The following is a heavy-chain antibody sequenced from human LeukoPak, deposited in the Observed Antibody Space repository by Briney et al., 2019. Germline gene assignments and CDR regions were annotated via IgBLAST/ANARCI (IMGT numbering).Heavy chain of an antibody. CDR2: ISSSSSYI. CDR3: ARDYHGSGSYYIDY. D-gene: IGHD3-10*01. CDR1: GFTFSSYS. Sequence: GGSLRLSCAASGFTFSSYSMNWVRQAPGKGLEWVSYISSSSSYIYYADSVKGRFTISRDNAKNSLYLQMNSLRAEDTAVYYCARDYHGSGSYYIDYWGQGTLVTVSS. V-gene: IGHV3-21*05. J-gene: IGHJ4*02.